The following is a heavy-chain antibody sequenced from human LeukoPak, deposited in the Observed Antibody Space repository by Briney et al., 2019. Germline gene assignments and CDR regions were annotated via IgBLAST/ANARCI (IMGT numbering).Heavy chain of an antibody. D-gene: IGHD3-22*01. Sequence: SETLSLTHTVSGGSISSYYWSWIRQPAGEGLEWIWRLYTSGSTNYNPSLKSRVTMSVDTSKNQFSLKLSSVTAADTAVYYCAREVYYYDSSGLNWFDPWGQGTLVTVSS. J-gene: IGHJ5*02. CDR1: GGSISSYY. CDR2: LYTSGST. V-gene: IGHV4-4*07. CDR3: AREVYYYDSSGLNWFDP.